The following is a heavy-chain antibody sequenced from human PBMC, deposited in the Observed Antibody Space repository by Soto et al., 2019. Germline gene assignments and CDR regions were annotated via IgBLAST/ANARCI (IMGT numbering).Heavy chain of an antibody. CDR2: IDPSDSQT. Sequence: GESLKISCKGSGYSFAGYWITWVRQKPGKGLEWMGRIDPSDSQTYYSSSFRGHVTISVTKSITTVFLQWSSLRASDTAMYYCARQIYDSDTGPNFQYYFDSWGQGTPVTVSS. D-gene: IGHD3-22*01. J-gene: IGHJ4*02. V-gene: IGHV5-10-1*01. CDR3: ARQIYDSDTGPNFQYYFDS. CDR1: GYSFAGYW.